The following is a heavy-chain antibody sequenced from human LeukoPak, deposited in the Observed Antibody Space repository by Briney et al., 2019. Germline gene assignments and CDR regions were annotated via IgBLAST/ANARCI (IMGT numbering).Heavy chain of an antibody. J-gene: IGHJ6*03. CDR3: ARDRYCSSTSCPYCYYYYKDV. V-gene: IGHV3-48*04. CDR1: GFTFSSYD. D-gene: IGHD2-2*01. CDR2: ISPSSTRI. Sequence: PGGSLRLSCAASGFTFSSYDMNWVRQAPGKGLEWVSYISPSSTRIDYAASVRVRFTISRDNAKRSLYLQMNSLMSQDTAVYYCARDRYCSSTSCPYCYYYYKDVWGKGTTVTVSS.